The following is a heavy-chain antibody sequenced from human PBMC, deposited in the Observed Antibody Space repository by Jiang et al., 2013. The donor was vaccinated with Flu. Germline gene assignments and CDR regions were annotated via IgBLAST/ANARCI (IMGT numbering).Heavy chain of an antibody. Sequence: QLLESGGGLVQPGRSLSLACIGSGFAFGDYGLNWFRQAPGKELEWVGFIGSKLYGARREYAASVRGRFTISRDDSKSVAYLHMNSLKTEDTALYYCSRDLVRDVIIIPSGYCDYWGQGALVTVSS. CDR1: GFAFGDYG. V-gene: IGHV3-49*03. CDR2: IGSKLYGARR. D-gene: IGHD3-10*01. CDR3: SRDLVRDVIIIPSGYCDY. J-gene: IGHJ4*02.